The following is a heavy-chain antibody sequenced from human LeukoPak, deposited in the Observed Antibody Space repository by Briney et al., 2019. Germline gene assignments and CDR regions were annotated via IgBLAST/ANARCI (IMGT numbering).Heavy chain of an antibody. V-gene: IGHV1-69*13. CDR2: IIPIFGTA. CDR1: GGTFSSYA. Sequence: ASVKVSCKASGGTFSSYAISWVRQAPGQGLEWMGGIIPIFGTANYAQKFQGRVTITADESTSTAYMELSSLRSEDMAVYYCARAVRGDSGGSFDCWGQGTLVTVSS. D-gene: IGHD2-21*02. J-gene: IGHJ4*02. CDR3: ARAVRGDSGGSFDC.